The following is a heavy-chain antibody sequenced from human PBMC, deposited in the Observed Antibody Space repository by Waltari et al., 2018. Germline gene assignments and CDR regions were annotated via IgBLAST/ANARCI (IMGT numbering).Heavy chain of an antibody. CDR2: MSGSSGTT. V-gene: IGHV3-23*01. J-gene: IGHJ4*02. D-gene: IGHD4-4*01. CDR3: AKERGALYSNYYFDY. Sequence: EVQLLESGGGLAQPGGSLRLSCTASGFTFSTYAMSWIRQAPGKGLEWVSAMSGSSGTTHYTDSVKGRFTISRDNSKNTLYLQVNGLRAEDTAVYYCAKERGALYSNYYFDYWGQGILVTVSS. CDR1: GFTFSTYA.